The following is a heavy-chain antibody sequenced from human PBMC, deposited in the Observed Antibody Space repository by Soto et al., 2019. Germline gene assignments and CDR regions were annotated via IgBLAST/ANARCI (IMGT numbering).Heavy chain of an antibody. J-gene: IGHJ6*02. CDR1: GGTFSSYA. D-gene: IGHD3-22*01. CDR2: IIPIFGTA. CDR3: ASSYDSSGPKYYYYGMDA. Sequence: SVKVSCKASGGTFSSYAISWVRQAPGQGLEWMGGIIPIFGTANYAQKFQGRVTITADESTSTAYMELSSLRSEGTAVYYCASSYDSSGPKYYYYGMDAWGQGTTATVSS. V-gene: IGHV1-69*13.